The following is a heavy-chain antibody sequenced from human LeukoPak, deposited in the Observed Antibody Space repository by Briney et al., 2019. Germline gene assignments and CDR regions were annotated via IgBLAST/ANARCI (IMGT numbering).Heavy chain of an antibody. CDR2: IKSEIDGGTT. CDR3: ARVYSGSWYFDL. Sequence: GGSLRLSCAASGYTFSKGWMSWVRQAPGKGLEWVGRIKSEIDGGTTDYAAPVKGRFTISRDNAKNSLYLQMNSLRAEDTAVYYCARVYSGSWYFDLWGRGTLVTVSS. D-gene: IGHD5-12*01. CDR1: GYTFSKGW. V-gene: IGHV3-15*01. J-gene: IGHJ2*01.